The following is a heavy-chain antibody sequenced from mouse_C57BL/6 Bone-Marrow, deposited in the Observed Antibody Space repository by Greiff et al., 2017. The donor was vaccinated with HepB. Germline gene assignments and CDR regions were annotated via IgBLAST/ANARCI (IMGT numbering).Heavy chain of an antibody. D-gene: IGHD2-1*01. CDR2: ISYDGSN. CDR3: ARVEYGRFAY. CDR1: GYSITSGYY. Sequence: VLLQQSGPGLVKPSQSLSLTCSVTGYSITSGYYWNWIRQFPGNKLEWMGYISYDGSNNYNPSLKNRISITRDTSKNQFFLKLNSVTTEDTATYYCARVEYGRFAYWGQGTLVTVSA. V-gene: IGHV3-6*01. J-gene: IGHJ3*01.